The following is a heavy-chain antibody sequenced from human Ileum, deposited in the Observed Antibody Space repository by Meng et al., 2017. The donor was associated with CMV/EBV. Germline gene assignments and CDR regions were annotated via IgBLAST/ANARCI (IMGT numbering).Heavy chain of an antibody. CDR3: TVYYDSSGYPSLPFDY. V-gene: IGHV3-15*01. D-gene: IGHD3-22*01. CDR1: TLSNAW. CDR2: IKSKTDGGTT. J-gene: IGHJ4*02. Sequence: TLSNAWMSWVRQAPGKGLEWVGRIKSKTDGGTTDYAAPVKGRFTISRDDSKNTLYLQMNSLKTEDTAVYYCTVYYDSSGYPSLPFDYWGQGTLVTVSS.